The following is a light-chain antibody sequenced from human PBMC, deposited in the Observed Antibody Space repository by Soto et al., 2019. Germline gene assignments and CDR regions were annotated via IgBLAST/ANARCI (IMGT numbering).Light chain of an antibody. CDR2: LNSDGRH. J-gene: IGLJ2*01. V-gene: IGLV4-69*01. CDR3: QTWGTGIVV. CDR1: SGHSTYS. Sequence: QSVLTQPPSASASLGASVKVTCTLSSGHSTYSIAWHQQQPEKGPRYLMKLNSDGRHTKADGIPDRFSGSSSGAERYLTISSLQSEDEGDYYCQTWGTGIVVFGGGTKVTVL.